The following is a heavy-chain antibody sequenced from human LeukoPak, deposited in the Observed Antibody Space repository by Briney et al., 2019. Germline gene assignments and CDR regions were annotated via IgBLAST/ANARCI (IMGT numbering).Heavy chain of an antibody. CDR3: ARRSKKPRNDAFDI. Sequence: SETLSLTRAVYGGSFSGYYWSWIRQPPGKGLEWIGEINHSGSTNYNPSLKSRVTISVDTSKNQFSLKLSSVTAADTAVYYCARRSKKPRNDAFDIWGQGTMVTVSS. CDR1: GGSFSGYY. D-gene: IGHD2-2*01. J-gene: IGHJ3*02. CDR2: INHSGST. V-gene: IGHV4-34*01.